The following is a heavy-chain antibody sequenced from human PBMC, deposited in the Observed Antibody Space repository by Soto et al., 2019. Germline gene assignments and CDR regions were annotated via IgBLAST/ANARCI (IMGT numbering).Heavy chain of an antibody. CDR2: ISGSGGST. J-gene: IGHJ4*02. Sequence: GGSLRLSCAASGFTFSSYAMSWVRQAPGKGLEWVSAISGSGGSTYYAASVKGRFTISRDTSKNTLYLQMNSLRAEDTAVYYCAIDQRQRNLVWLFSPLLFDYWVQGTLVTVSS. V-gene: IGHV3-23*01. D-gene: IGHD3-9*01. CDR1: GFTFSSYA. CDR3: AIDQRQRNLVWLFSPLLFDY.